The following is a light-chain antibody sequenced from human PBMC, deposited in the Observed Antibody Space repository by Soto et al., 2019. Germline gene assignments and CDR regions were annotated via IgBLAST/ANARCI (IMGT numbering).Light chain of an antibody. CDR2: GAS. J-gene: IGKJ1*01. V-gene: IGKV3-15*01. Sequence: EIVMTQSPATLSVSPGERATLSCRASQSVSSNLAWYQQKPGQAPRLLIYGASTRATGIPARFSGSGSGTEVTLTFSSLQSEDFAVYYCQHYYNWPRTFGQGTKVEIK. CDR3: QHYYNWPRT. CDR1: QSVSSN.